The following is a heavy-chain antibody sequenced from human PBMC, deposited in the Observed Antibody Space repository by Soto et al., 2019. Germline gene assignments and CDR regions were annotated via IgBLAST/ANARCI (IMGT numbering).Heavy chain of an antibody. V-gene: IGHV5-10-1*01. CDR3: ASLVVVPAATPAYYYYYYGIDV. Sequence: ESLKISCKGSGYSFTSYWISWVRQMPGKGLEGMGRIDPCDSYTNYSPSFQGHVTISADKSVITAYFRGTSLNASVTPRYYCASLVVVPAATPAYYYYYYGIDVRRKGTTVTVSS. J-gene: IGHJ6*04. CDR2: IDPCDSYT. CDR1: GYSFTSYW. D-gene: IGHD2-2*01.